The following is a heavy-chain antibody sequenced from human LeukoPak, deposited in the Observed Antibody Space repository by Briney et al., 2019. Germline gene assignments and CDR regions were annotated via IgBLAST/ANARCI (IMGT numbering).Heavy chain of an antibody. CDR2: ISGSGGST. V-gene: IGHV3-23*01. Sequence: PGGSLRLSCAASGFTFSSYAMSWVRQAPGKGLEWVSVISGSGGSTYYADSVKGRFTISRDNSKNTLYLQMNSLRAEDTAVYYCAKDRLYCAGDCYSGFDYWGQGTLVTVSS. CDR3: AKDRLYCAGDCYSGFDY. J-gene: IGHJ4*02. CDR1: GFTFSSYA. D-gene: IGHD2-21*02.